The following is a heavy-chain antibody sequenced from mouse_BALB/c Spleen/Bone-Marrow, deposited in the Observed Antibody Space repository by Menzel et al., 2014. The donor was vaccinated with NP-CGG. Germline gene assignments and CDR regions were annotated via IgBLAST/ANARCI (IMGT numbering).Heavy chain of an antibody. V-gene: IGHV5-17*02. CDR3: ARENYGFSFYYAMDY. D-gene: IGHD1-1*01. Sequence: EVKLVESGGGLVQPGGSRKLSCAASEFTFSSFGMHWVRQAPEKGLEWVAYISSGSSTIYYADTVKGRFTISRDNPKNTLFLQMTSLMSEDTDIYYCARENYGFSFYYAMDYWGQGTSVTVSS. CDR1: EFTFSSFG. CDR2: ISSGSSTI. J-gene: IGHJ4*01.